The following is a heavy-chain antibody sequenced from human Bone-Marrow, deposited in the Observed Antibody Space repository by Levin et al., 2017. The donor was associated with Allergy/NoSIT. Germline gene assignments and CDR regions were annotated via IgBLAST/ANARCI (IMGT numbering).Heavy chain of an antibody. CDR3: AKDTYTCSGGSCYFFDY. CDR1: GFTFRNSA. J-gene: IGHJ4*02. V-gene: IGHV3-30*18. Sequence: LSLPCAVSGFTFRNSAMHWVRQAPGRGLEWVAFISLDGNTQYYADSVKGRFTVSRDNSNNTLHLQMNSLRVEDTAIYYCAKDTYTCSGGSCYFFDYWGQGALVTVSS. D-gene: IGHD2-15*01. CDR2: ISLDGNTQ.